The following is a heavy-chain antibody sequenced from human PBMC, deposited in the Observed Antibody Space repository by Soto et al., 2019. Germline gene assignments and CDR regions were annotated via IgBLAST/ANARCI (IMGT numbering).Heavy chain of an antibody. D-gene: IGHD3-10*01. J-gene: IGHJ4*02. CDR1: GFTFRNNW. Sequence: EVQLVESGGGLVQPGESLRLSCVASGFTFRNNWMHWARQAPGKGLVWVAHINNDGSRAIYADSVKGRFTISRDNAKNTLFLLMDSLRVEDTAVYYCVNGGWLGDWGQGTLVTVYS. CDR2: INNDGSRA. CDR3: VNGGWLGD. V-gene: IGHV3-74*01.